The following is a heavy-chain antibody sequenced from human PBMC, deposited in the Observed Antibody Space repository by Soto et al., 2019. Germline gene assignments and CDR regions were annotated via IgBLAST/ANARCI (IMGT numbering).Heavy chain of an antibody. V-gene: IGHV4-30-4*01. J-gene: IGHJ5*01. CDR1: GDSISNLYYF. CDR2: IYKSATT. CDR3: ARGRYCLTGRCFPNWFDS. Sequence: SETLSLTCSVSGDSISNLYYFWAWIRQPPGQALEYIGYIYKSATTYYNPSFESRVAISVDTSKSQFSLNVTSVTAADTAVYFCARGRYCLTGRCFPNWFDSWGQGAMVT. D-gene: IGHD7-27*01.